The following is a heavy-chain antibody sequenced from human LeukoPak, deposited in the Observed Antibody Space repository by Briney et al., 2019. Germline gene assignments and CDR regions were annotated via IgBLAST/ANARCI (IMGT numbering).Heavy chain of an antibody. V-gene: IGHV3-23*01. CDR1: GFTFSSYA. CDR2: ISGSGGST. D-gene: IGHD2-2*02. J-gene: IGHJ6*03. CDR3: AKGNQLLYSPLNYYYYMDV. Sequence: GGSLRLSCAASGFTFSSYAMSWVRQAPGKGLEWVSAISGSGGSTYYADSVKGRFTISRDNSKNTLYLQMNSLRAEDTAVYYCAKGNQLLYSPLNYYYYMDVWGKGTTVTVSS.